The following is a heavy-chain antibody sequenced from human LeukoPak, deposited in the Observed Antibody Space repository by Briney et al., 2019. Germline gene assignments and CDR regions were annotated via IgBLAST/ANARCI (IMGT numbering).Heavy chain of an antibody. D-gene: IGHD4-23*01. Sequence: GGSLRLSCAASGFTFSSYWMNWVRQAPGKGLVWVSRIASDGSSTTYADSVKGRFSISRDNAKNTLYLQMNSLRVEDTAAYYCARGRPHGNDYWGQGTLVTVSS. CDR3: ARGRPHGNDY. J-gene: IGHJ4*02. V-gene: IGHV3-74*01. CDR1: GFTFSSYW. CDR2: IASDGSST.